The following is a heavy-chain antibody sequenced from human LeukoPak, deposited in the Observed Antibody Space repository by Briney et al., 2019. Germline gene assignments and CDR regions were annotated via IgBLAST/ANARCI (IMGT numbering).Heavy chain of an antibody. CDR3: AGGRVSGTTLVTWFDT. Sequence: ASVKVSCKASGGTFSSYAISWVRQAPGQGLEWLGGIISISPTANYAQKFQDRVTMNMDESTTTAFMELSSLRSDDTAVYYCAGGRVSGTTLVTWFDTWGQGTLVTVSS. CDR2: IISISPTA. J-gene: IGHJ5*02. V-gene: IGHV1-69*05. D-gene: IGHD5-18*01. CDR1: GGTFSSYA.